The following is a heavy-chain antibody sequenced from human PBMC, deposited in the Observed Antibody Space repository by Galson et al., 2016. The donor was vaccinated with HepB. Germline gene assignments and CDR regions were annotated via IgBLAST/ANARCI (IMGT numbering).Heavy chain of an antibody. CDR2: ISGRGSRT. V-gene: IGHV3-23*01. CDR1: GFTFSSYA. D-gene: IGHD2-2*01. Sequence: SLRLSCAASGFTFSSYAMSWVRQAPGKGLEWVSSISGRGSRTYYADSVKGRFSISRDNSKNTLDLQMNILRAEDTAVYYCAKDLASRAFDLVLLPAAIDYWGQGTLVTVSS. CDR3: AKDLASRAFDLVLLPAAIDY. J-gene: IGHJ4*02.